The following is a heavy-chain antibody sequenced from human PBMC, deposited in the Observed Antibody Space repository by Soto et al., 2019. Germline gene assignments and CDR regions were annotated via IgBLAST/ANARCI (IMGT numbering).Heavy chain of an antibody. CDR1: GYSISSGYH. V-gene: IGHV4-38-2*01. Sequence: SETLSLTCAVSGYSISSGYHWGWIRQPPGNGLEWLGSVHHSGSTYYNSSLKSRLTISVDKSKNQCSRNLTSVTAADTAVYYSARRDRVVVEGRWFDPWGQGTLVTVAS. J-gene: IGHJ5*02. CDR3: ARRDRVVVEGRWFDP. CDR2: VHHSGST. D-gene: IGHD2-15*01.